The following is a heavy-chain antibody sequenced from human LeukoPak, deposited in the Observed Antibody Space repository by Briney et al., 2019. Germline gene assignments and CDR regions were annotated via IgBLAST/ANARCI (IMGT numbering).Heavy chain of an antibody. Sequence: GGSLRLSCAASGFTFSSYSMNWVRQAPGKGLEWVSSISSSSSYIYYADSVKGRFTISRDNAKNSLYLQMNSLRAEDTAVYYCARDPSGSFNFDYWGQGTLVTVSS. J-gene: IGHJ4*02. CDR3: ARDPSGSFNFDY. CDR1: GFTFSSYS. CDR2: ISSSSSYI. D-gene: IGHD1-26*01. V-gene: IGHV3-21*01.